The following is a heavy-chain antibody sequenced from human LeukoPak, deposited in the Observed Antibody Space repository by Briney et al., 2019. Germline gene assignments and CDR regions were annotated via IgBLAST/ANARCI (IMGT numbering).Heavy chain of an antibody. Sequence: SETLSLTCAVYGGSFSGYYWSWIRQPPGKGLEWIGEINHSRSTNYNPSLKSRVTISVDTSKNQFSLKLSSVTAADTAVYYCARGRWYSGMDYWGQGTLVTVSS. V-gene: IGHV4-34*01. D-gene: IGHD1-26*01. CDR3: ARGRWYSGMDY. J-gene: IGHJ4*02. CDR1: GGSFSGYY. CDR2: INHSRST.